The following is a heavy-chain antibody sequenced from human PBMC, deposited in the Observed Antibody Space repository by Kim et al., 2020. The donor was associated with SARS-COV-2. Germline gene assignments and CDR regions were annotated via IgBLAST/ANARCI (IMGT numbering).Heavy chain of an antibody. CDR2: GSTE. J-gene: IGHJ3*02. CDR3: VRDWDTPDI. Sequence: GSTENYADSMKGRFTVSRDNSKNTLYFRMNNLRPEDTAVYYCVRDWDTPDIWGQGTMVTVSS. V-gene: IGHV3-30*14. D-gene: IGHD1-26*01.